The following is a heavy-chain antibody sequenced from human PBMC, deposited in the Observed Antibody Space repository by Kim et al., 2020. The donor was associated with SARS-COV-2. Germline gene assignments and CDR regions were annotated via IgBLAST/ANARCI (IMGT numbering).Heavy chain of an antibody. Sequence: SETLSLTCTVSGGSISSGGYYWSWIRQHPGKGLEWIGYIYYSGSTYYNPSLKSRVTISVDTSKNQFSLKLSPVTAADTAVYYCARGARGEVWDYWGQGTLVTVSS. CDR3: ARGARGEVWDY. CDR2: IYYSGST. CDR1: GGSISSGGYY. V-gene: IGHV4-31*03. D-gene: IGHD3-16*01. J-gene: IGHJ4*02.